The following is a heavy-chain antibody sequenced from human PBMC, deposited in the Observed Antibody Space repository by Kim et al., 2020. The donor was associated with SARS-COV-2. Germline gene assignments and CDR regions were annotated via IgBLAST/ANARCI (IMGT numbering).Heavy chain of an antibody. J-gene: IGHJ5*02. V-gene: IGHV1-18*01. CDR1: GYTFTTHG. CDR3: ARDWFCRRRDSDCLDCFDP. Sequence: ASVKVSCKTSGYTFTTHGISWVRQAPGQGLEWVAWISTYSGDKNYAQKFQGRVAMTTDRSTSTVYMELRSLRSDYTAIYYCARDWFCRRRDSDCLDCFDP. CDR2: ISTYSGDK. D-gene: IGHD3-9*01.